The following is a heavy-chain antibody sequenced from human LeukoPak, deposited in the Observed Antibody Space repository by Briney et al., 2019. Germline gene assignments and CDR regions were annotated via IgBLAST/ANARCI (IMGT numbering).Heavy chain of an antibody. Sequence: SETLSLTCTVSGDSIRSSTYYWGWIRQPPGKGLEWIGSIFYSGSTYYNPSLKSRVTISVDTSKNQFSLKLRSVTAADTAVYYCARHGGPRSNSFQLPLDYWGQGTLVTVSS. CDR2: IFYSGST. J-gene: IGHJ4*02. CDR1: GDSIRSSTYY. CDR3: ARHGGPRSNSFQLPLDY. V-gene: IGHV4-39*01. D-gene: IGHD2-2*01.